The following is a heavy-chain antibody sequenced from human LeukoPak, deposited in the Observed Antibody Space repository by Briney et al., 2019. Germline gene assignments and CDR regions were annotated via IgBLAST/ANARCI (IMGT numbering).Heavy chain of an antibody. Sequence: GGSLRLSCAASGFTFSSYAMHWVRQAPGKGLEWVAVISYDGSNKYYADSVKGRFTISRDNPKNTLYLQMNSLRAEDTAVYYCARTYYDFVEPLDYWGQGTLVTVSS. CDR2: ISYDGSNK. CDR1: GFTFSSYA. CDR3: ARTYYDFVEPLDY. V-gene: IGHV3-30-3*01. D-gene: IGHD3-3*01. J-gene: IGHJ4*02.